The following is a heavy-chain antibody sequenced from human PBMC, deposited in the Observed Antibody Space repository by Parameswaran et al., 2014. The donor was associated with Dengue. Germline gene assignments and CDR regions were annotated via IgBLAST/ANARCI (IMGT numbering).Heavy chain of an antibody. Sequence: VRQAPGKGLEWVSAISGSGGSTYYADSVKGRFTISRDNSKNTLYLQMNSLRAEDTAVYYCAPYVGYSSSWYGPPPGYFDYWGQGTLVTVSS. CDR2: ISGSGGST. J-gene: IGHJ4*02. V-gene: IGHV3-23*01. CDR3: APYVGYSSSWYGPPPGYFDY. D-gene: IGHD6-13*01.